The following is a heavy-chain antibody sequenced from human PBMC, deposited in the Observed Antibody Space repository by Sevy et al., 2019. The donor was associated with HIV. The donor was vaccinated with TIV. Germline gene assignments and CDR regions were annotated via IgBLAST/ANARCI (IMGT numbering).Heavy chain of an antibody. CDR1: GGSINNEGYY. Sequence: SETLSLTCTVSGGSINNEGYYWTWIRQHPGEGLEWIGYIYYTGSTYYNPSLESRLTMSLDTSKNQFSLKLNSVTAADTAVYYCAGGTEALVSAFDIWGQGTMITVSS. CDR2: IYYTGST. V-gene: IGHV4-31*03. J-gene: IGHJ3*02. D-gene: IGHD2-8*02. CDR3: AGGTEALVSAFDI.